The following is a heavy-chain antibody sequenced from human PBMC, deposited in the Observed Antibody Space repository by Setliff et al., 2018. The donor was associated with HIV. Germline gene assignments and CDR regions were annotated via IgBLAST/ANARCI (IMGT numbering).Heavy chain of an antibody. Sequence: PSETLSLTCTVSDDSISSNYWSWIRQSAGKGLEWIGYIYYSGSTNYNPSLKSRVTISVDTSKNHFSLNLSSVTAADTAVYYCARDRMPMASWVPDKWGQGTLVTVSS. CDR1: DDSISSNY. V-gene: IGHV4-59*12. CDR3: ARDRMPMASWVPDK. J-gene: IGHJ4*02. CDR2: IYYSGST. D-gene: IGHD1-1*01.